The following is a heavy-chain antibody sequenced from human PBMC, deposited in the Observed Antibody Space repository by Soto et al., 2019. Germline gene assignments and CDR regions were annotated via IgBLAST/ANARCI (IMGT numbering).Heavy chain of an antibody. V-gene: IGHV4-61*01. CDR3: ARVPWIQLWIFDY. CDR2: IYYSGST. D-gene: IGHD5-18*01. CDR1: GGSVSSGSCY. Sequence: SETLSLTCTVSGGSVSSGSCYWSWIRQPPGKGLEWIGYIYYSGSTNYNPSLKSRVTISVDTSKNQFSLKLSSVTAADTAVYYCARVPWIQLWIFDYWGQGTLVTVSS. J-gene: IGHJ4*02.